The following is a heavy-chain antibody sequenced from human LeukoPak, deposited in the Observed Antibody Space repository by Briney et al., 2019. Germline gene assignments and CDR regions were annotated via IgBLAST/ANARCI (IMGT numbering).Heavy chain of an antibody. CDR1: GFTFSSYG. V-gene: IGHV3-30*18. J-gene: IGHJ1*01. CDR2: ISYDGSNK. D-gene: IGHD6-19*01. Sequence: GGSLRLSCAASGFTFSSYGMHWVRQAPGKGLEWVAWISYDGSNKYYADSVKGRFTISRDNSKNTLYLQMNSLRPEDTAVYYCAKGVAVAGTYFQHWGQGTLVTVSS. CDR3: AKGVAVAGTYFQH.